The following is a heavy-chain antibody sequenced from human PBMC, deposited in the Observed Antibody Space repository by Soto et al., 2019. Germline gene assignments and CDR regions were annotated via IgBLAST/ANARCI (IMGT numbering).Heavy chain of an antibody. CDR2: ISSIGSTI. CDR1: VFTFSSYD. J-gene: IGHJ6*02. CDR3: ARYNWNYSGLDV. V-gene: IGHV3-48*03. Sequence: GALRLSCAASVFTFSSYDMNWARQAPGKGLEWFSYISSIGSTIYYADSVKGRFTISRDNTKNSLYLQMDSLRAEDTAVYYCARYNWNYSGLDVWGQGTTVTVSS. D-gene: IGHD1-20*01.